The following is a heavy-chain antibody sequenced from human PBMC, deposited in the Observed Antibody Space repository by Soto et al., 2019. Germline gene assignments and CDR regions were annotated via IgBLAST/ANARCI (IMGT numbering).Heavy chain of an antibody. CDR3: AKDWAGDIYVAARSGLDY. Sequence: PGGSLRLSCAASGFTFFSYGMHWVRQAPGKGLEWVAVISYDGSNKYYGDSVKGRFTISRDNSKNTLYLQMNSLRADDTAVYYCAKDWAGDIYVAARSGLDYSGPGTLVTVSS. CDR2: ISYDGSNK. D-gene: IGHD3-3*01. J-gene: IGHJ4*02. V-gene: IGHV3-30*18. CDR1: GFTFFSYG.